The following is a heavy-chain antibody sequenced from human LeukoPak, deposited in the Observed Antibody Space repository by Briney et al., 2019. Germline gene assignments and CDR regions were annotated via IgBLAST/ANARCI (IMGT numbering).Heavy chain of an antibody. Sequence: EWIGDIYYSGSTNYNPSLKSRVTISVDTSKNPFSLKLSSVTAADTAVYYCATVAGRGLVDYWGQGTLVTVSS. CDR2: IYYSGST. D-gene: IGHD6-19*01. V-gene: IGHV4-59*01. CDR3: ATVAGRGLVDY. J-gene: IGHJ4*02.